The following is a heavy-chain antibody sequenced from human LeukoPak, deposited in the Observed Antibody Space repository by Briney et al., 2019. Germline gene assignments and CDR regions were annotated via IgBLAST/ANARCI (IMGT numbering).Heavy chain of an antibody. CDR2: IYYSGST. Sequence: PSETLSLTCTVSGGSISSYYWSWIRQPPGKGLEWIGYIYYSGSTNYNPSLKSRVTISVDTSKNQFSLKLSSVTAADTAVYYCARDRGHYDFWSGNNWFDPWGQGTLVTVSS. V-gene: IGHV4-59*01. J-gene: IGHJ5*02. D-gene: IGHD3-3*01. CDR3: ARDRGHYDFWSGNNWFDP. CDR1: GGSISSYY.